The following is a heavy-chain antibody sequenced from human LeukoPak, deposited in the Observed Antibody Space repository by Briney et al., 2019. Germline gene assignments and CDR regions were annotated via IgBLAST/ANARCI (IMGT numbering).Heavy chain of an antibody. J-gene: IGHJ3*02. CDR1: GFTFSSYS. V-gene: IGHV3-21*04. D-gene: IGHD3-22*01. CDR3: AKGNYYDSSGDDAFDI. Sequence: GGSLRLSCAASGFTFSSYSMNWVRQAPGKGLEWVSSISSSSSYIYYADSVKGRFTISRDNAKNTLYLQMNSLRAEDTAVYYCAKGNYYDSSGDDAFDIWGQGTMVTVSS. CDR2: ISSSSSYI.